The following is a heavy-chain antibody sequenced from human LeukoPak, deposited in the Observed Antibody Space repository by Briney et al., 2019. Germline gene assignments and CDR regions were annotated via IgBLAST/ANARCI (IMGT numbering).Heavy chain of an antibody. Sequence: GGSLRLSCAASGFTFDDYGMNWVRQVPGKGLEWVSGINWNGDSRGYADSVKGRFTISRDNTKNSLYLQMNSLRAEDTALYYCARKQLVDYNFYYMDVWGKGTTVTVSS. D-gene: IGHD6-6*01. CDR3: ARKQLVDYNFYYMDV. CDR2: INWNGDSR. CDR1: GFTFDDYG. V-gene: IGHV3-20*04. J-gene: IGHJ6*03.